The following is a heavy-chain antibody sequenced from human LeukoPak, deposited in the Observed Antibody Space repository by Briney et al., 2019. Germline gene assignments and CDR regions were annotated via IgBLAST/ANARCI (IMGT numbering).Heavy chain of an antibody. Sequence: SETLSLTCSVSGDSVSRSDSYWDWIRQPPGKGLEWIGTIYYSGRTYYSPSLKSRVTLSVDTSSDQFSLNLRSVTAADTAVYYCAGRRYYDGSGYLEWSQGTLLSVSS. D-gene: IGHD3-22*01. V-gene: IGHV4-39*01. J-gene: IGHJ1*01. CDR2: IYYSGRT. CDR1: GDSVSRSDSY. CDR3: AGRRYYDGSGYLE.